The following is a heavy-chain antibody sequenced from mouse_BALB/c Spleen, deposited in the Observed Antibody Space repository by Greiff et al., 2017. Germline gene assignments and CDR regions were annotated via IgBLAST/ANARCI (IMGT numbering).Heavy chain of an antibody. D-gene: IGHD2-14*01. V-gene: IGHV4-1*02. J-gene: IGHJ3*01. CDR1: GFDFSRYW. CDR2: INPDSSTI. Sequence: EVKVVESGGGLVQPGGSLKLSCAASGFDFSRYWMSWVRQAPGKGLEWIGEINPDSSTINYTPSLKDKFIISRDNAKNTLYLQMSKVRSEDTALYYCARPGYRYDEGAWFAYWGQGTLVTVSA. CDR3: ARPGYRYDEGAWFAY.